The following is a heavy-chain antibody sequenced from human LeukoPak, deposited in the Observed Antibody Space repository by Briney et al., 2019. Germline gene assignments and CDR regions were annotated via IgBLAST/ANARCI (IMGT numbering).Heavy chain of an antibody. D-gene: IGHD2-8*01. CDR2: IQYDGSNE. J-gene: IGHJ6*03. CDR3: AKDRCSNGIGCYYYYMDV. Sequence: GGSLRLSCAASGFTFSSYSMNWVRQAPGKGLEWVAYIQYDGSNEQYADSVKGRFSISRDSSKNILYLQMNSLRAEDTTIYYCAKDRCSNGIGCYYYYMDVWGKGTTVTISS. V-gene: IGHV3-30*02. CDR1: GFTFSSYS.